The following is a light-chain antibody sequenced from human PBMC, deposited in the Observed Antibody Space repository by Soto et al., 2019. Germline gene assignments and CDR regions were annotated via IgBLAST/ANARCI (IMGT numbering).Light chain of an antibody. CDR2: DAS. V-gene: IGKV3-11*01. CDR3: QQRYSWPPLT. Sequence: EIVWTQSPATLSSSPGERATLSCRASQSVRSYLAWYQQKPGQAPRLLIYDASNRATGIPARFSGSGSETDFNLTISSLEPEDFAAYYCQQRYSWPPLTFGGGTKVEIK. CDR1: QSVRSY. J-gene: IGKJ4*01.